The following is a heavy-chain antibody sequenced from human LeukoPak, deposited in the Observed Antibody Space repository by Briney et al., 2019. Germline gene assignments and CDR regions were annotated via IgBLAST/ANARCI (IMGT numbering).Heavy chain of an antibody. J-gene: IGHJ1*01. CDR2: ISGSGGST. Sequence: PGGSLRLSCAASGFTFSSYAMSWVRQAPGKGLEWVSAISGSGGSTYYADSVKGRFTISRDNSKNTLYLQMNSLRAEDTAVYYCAKFRTVTTSLEYFQHWGQGTLVTVSS. V-gene: IGHV3-23*01. D-gene: IGHD4-17*01. CDR1: GFTFSSYA. CDR3: AKFRTVTTSLEYFQH.